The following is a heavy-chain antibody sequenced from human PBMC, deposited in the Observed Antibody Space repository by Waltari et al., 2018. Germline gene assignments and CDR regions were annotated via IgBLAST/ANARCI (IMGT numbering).Heavy chain of an antibody. J-gene: IGHJ4*02. D-gene: IGHD5-18*01. Sequence: QVQLVQSGAEVEKPGSSVTVSCKASSGTFSSYAIIWLRQAPGQGLEWMGGLIPIFGTANYAQKFQGRVTITADESTSTAYMELSSLRSEDTAVYYSASPHGSHSPFDYWGQGTLVTVSS. CDR2: LIPIFGTA. V-gene: IGHV1-69*12. CDR3: ASPHGSHSPFDY. CDR1: SGTFSSYA.